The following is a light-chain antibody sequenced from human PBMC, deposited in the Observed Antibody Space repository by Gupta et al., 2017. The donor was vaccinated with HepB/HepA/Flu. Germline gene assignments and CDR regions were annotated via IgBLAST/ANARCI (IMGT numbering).Light chain of an antibody. CDR1: QSVSSN. V-gene: IGKV3-15*01. Sequence: EIVMTQSPATLSVSPGKRATLSCWASQSVSSNLAWYQQRHGQPPRLLIYGASTRATGVPARFGGSGSETKFTLTISSLQSEDFAIYYCQQYDYWPRTFGQGTKVEIK. CDR2: GAS. J-gene: IGKJ1*01. CDR3: QQYDYWPRT.